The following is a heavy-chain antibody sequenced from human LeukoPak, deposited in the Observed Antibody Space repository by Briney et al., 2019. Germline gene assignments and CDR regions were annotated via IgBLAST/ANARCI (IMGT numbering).Heavy chain of an antibody. CDR3: ARAPHLEVRGLAYDAFDI. V-gene: IGHV1-46*01. Sequence: ASVKVSCKASGYTFTGYYMHWVRQAPGQGLEWMGIINPSGGSTSYAQKFQGRVTMTRDMSTSTVYMELSSLRSEDTAVYYCARAPHLEVRGLAYDAFDIWGQGTMVTVSS. D-gene: IGHD3-10*01. CDR1: GYTFTGYY. J-gene: IGHJ3*02. CDR2: INPSGGST.